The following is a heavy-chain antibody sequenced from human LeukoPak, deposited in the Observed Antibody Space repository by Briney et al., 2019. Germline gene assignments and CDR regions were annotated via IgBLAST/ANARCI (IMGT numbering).Heavy chain of an antibody. CDR3: ARDDDSSGYYGDDAFDI. D-gene: IGHD3-22*01. CDR1: GYTFTGYY. Sequence: GASVKVSCKASGYTFTGYYMHWARQAPGQGLEWMGWINPNSGGTNYAQKFQGRVTMTRDTSISTAYMELSRLRSDDTAMYYCARDDDSSGYYGDDAFDIWGQGTMVTVSS. J-gene: IGHJ3*02. V-gene: IGHV1-2*02. CDR2: INPNSGGT.